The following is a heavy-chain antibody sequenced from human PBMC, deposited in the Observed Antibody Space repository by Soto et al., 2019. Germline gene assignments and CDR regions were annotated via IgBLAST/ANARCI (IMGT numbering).Heavy chain of an antibody. V-gene: IGHV1-69*13. CDR2: IIPIFGTA. CDR1: GGTFSSYA. D-gene: IGHD2-15*01. CDR3: ASDCSGGSCYSQFAY. J-gene: IGHJ4*02. Sequence: SVKVSCKASGGTFSSYAISWVRQAPGQGLEWMGGIIPIFGTASYAQKFQGRVTITADESTSTAYMELSSLRSEDTAVYYCASDCSGGSCYSQFAYWGQGTLVTVSS.